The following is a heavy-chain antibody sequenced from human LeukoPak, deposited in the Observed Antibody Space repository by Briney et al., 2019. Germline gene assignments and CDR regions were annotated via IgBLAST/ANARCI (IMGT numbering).Heavy chain of an antibody. V-gene: IGHV4-34*01. CDR2: INHSGST. CDR1: GGSFSDYY. Sequence: SETLSLTCAVYGGSFSDYYWSWIRQPPGKGLEWIGEINHSGSTNYNPSLKSRVTISVDTSKNQFSLKLSSVTAADTAVYYCARVWDSSRRGYYYYMDVWGKGTTVTVSS. CDR3: ARVWDSSRRGYYYYMDV. J-gene: IGHJ6*03. D-gene: IGHD1-26*01.